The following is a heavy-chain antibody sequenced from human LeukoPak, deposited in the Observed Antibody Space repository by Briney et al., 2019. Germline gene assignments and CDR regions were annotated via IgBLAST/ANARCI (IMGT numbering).Heavy chain of an antibody. V-gene: IGHV3-30*02. CDR2: LQYDGSNK. J-gene: IGHJ4*02. Sequence: GGSLKPSCAAPGFTSSSYGMPWVRQAPGKGLEGLPFLQYDGSNKDYADSVKGRFTISRDNSKNTLYLQMNSLRAEDTAVYYCAKDSSVNSGSYSGPDYWGQGTLVTVSS. CDR1: GFTSSSYG. CDR3: AKDSSVNSGSYSGPDY. D-gene: IGHD3-10*01.